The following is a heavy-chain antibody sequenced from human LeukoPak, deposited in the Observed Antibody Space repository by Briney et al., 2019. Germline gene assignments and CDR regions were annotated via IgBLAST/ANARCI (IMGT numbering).Heavy chain of an antibody. V-gene: IGHV3-43*02. CDR3: TRGFRRSSEPDY. J-gene: IGHJ4*02. D-gene: IGHD6-6*01. CDR2: ITWDGATT. Sequence: TGEPLRLSCAVSGFTFDDYGMNWVRQIPGKGLEWISLITWDGATTHYADSVQGRFTISRDNSRNSLYLQMNTLRNEDTAIYYCTRGFRRSSEPDYWGQGTLVTVSS. CDR1: GFTFDDYG.